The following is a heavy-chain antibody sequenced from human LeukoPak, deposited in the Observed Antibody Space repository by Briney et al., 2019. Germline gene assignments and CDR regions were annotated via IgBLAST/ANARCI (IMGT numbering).Heavy chain of an antibody. CDR2: ISYDETNK. Sequence: GGSLRLSCAASGFSFSTYAMHWVRQAPGKGLEWVAVISYDETNKYYADSVQGRFTISRDNSKNTLYLQMNSLRAEDTALYYCARRWYFALWGRGTLVTVSS. CDR3: ARRWYFAL. V-gene: IGHV3-30*04. J-gene: IGHJ2*01. CDR1: GFSFSTYA.